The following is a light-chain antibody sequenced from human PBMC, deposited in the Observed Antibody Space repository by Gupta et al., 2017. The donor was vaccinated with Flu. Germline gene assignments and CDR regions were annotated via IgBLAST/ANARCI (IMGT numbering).Light chain of an antibody. Sequence: IVLTQSPGTLSLSPGERATLSCRASQSVSSSYLAWYQQKPGQAPRLLIYGASSRATGIPDRFSGSGSGTDFTLTISRREPEDFAVYYCQQEGSSPRTFGQGTKLEIK. J-gene: IGKJ2*01. V-gene: IGKV3-20*01. CDR2: GAS. CDR3: QQEGSSPRT. CDR1: QSVSSSY.